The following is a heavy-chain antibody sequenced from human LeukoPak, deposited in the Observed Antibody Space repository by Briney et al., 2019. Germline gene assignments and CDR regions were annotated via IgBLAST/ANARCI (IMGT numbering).Heavy chain of an antibody. J-gene: IGHJ4*02. CDR2: ISYDGGNE. D-gene: IGHD3-16*01. Sequence: GGSLRLSCAASGFASSRSAMHWVRQAPGKGLEWVALISYDGGNEYYGDSVKGRFTVSRDNSKNTLYLQMSSLRADDTAVYYCGRAGFGELYPYVDSWGQGTLVTVSS. CDR3: GRAGFGELYPYVDS. CDR1: GFASSRSA. V-gene: IGHV3-30*04.